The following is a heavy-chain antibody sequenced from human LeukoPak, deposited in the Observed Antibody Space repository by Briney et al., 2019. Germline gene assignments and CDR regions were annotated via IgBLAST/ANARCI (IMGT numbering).Heavy chain of an antibody. CDR2: IYYSGST. CDR3: ARLLPSSGWYVTSGYQGRFDY. CDR1: GGSISSSSYY. D-gene: IGHD6-19*01. V-gene: IGHV4-61*03. Sequence: SETLSLTCTVSGGSISSSSYYWSWIRRPPGKGLEWIGYIYYSGSTNYNPSLNTPVPISVDTSKNHFSLKLSSVTPAHTPVYYCARLLPSSGWYVTSGYQGRFDYWGQGTLVTVSS. J-gene: IGHJ4*02.